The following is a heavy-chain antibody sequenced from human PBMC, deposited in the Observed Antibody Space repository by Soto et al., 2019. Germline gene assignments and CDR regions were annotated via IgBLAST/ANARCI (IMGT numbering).Heavy chain of an antibody. CDR1: GGSIRSSTYQ. CDR2: AYYSEST. CDR3: ARHRNWKVDY. D-gene: IGHD1-1*01. V-gene: IGHV4-39*01. J-gene: IGHJ4*02. Sequence: SETLSLTCTVSGGSIRSSTYQWGWIRQPPGRGLEWIGSAYYSESTYYNPSLKSRVAVSVDTSKNQFSLKVTSVTAADTAVYYRARHRNWKVDYWGQGTMVTVYS.